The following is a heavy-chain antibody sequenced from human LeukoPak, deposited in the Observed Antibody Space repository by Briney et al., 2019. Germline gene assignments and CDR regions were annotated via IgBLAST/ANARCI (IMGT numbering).Heavy chain of an antibody. D-gene: IGHD3-16*01. J-gene: IGHJ5*02. Sequence: ASVKVSCKSSGYTFTGYYMHWLRQAPGQGLEWMGRINPNSGGTYYAQKFQGRVTMTRDTSISTSYMELTSLISDDTAVYYCAGGVLHGGGNWFDPWGQGTLVTVSS. V-gene: IGHV1-2*06. CDR1: GYTFTGYY. CDR2: INPNSGGT. CDR3: AGGVLHGGGNWFDP.